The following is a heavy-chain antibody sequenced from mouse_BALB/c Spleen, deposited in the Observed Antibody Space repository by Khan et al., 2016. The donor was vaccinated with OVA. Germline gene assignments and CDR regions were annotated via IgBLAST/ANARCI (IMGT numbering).Heavy chain of an antibody. CDR2: INTYTGEP. J-gene: IGHJ2*01. Sequence: QIQLVQSGPELKKPGETVKISCKASGYTFTNYGLNWMKQAPGKGLKWMGWINTYTGEPIYADDFRERFVFSLETSASTADLQMNNLKNDDIATYFCARSRGKYRLDCWGQGSTLTGSS. CDR3: ARSRGKYRLDC. CDR1: GYTFTNYG. D-gene: IGHD2-1*01. V-gene: IGHV9-1*02.